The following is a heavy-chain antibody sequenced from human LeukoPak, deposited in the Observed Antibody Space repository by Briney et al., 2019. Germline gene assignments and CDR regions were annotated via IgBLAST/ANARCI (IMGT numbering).Heavy chain of an antibody. CDR1: GGTFSSYA. J-gene: IGHJ4*02. CDR2: IIPIFGTA. V-gene: IGHV1-69*13. Sequence: ASVKVSCKASGGTFSSYAISWVRQAPGQGLEWMGGIIPIFGTANYAQKFQGRVTITADESTSTAYMGLSSLRSEDTAVYYCAREWEIGAVDYWGQGTLVTVSS. D-gene: IGHD6-13*01. CDR3: AREWEIGAVDY.